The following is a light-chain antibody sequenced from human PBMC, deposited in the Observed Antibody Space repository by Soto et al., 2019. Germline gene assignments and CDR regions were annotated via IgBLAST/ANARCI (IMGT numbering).Light chain of an antibody. CDR1: SSDVGGYNY. J-gene: IGLJ1*01. CDR2: EVS. V-gene: IGLV2-8*01. Sequence: QSVLTQPPSASGSPGQSVTISCTGTSSDVGGYNYVSWYQQHPGKAPKLMIYEVSKRPSGVPDRFSGSKSGNTASLTVSGLQAEDEADNYCSSYAGRNNFVYVFGTGTKVTVL. CDR3: SSYAGRNNFVYV.